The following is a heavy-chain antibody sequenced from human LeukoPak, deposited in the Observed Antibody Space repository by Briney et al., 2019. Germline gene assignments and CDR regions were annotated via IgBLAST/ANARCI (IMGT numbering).Heavy chain of an antibody. CDR2: ISAYSGNT. Sequence: ASVKVSCKASGYTFTSYGISWVRQAPGQGLEWMGWISAYSGNTNYAQKLQGRVTMTTDTSTSTAYMELRSLRSDDTAVYYCARADYGDDGDYYYGMDVWGQGTTVTVSS. D-gene: IGHD4-17*01. V-gene: IGHV1-18*01. CDR1: GYTFTSYG. CDR3: ARADYGDDGDYYYGMDV. J-gene: IGHJ6*02.